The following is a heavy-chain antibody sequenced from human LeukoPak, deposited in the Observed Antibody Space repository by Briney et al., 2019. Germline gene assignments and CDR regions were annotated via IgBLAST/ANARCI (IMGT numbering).Heavy chain of an antibody. Sequence: GGSLRLSCAASGFTFSSYTMSWVRQAPGKGLEWVSAISGNGGSTYYSDSVKGRFTISRDKSKNTLYLQMNSLRAEDTAVYYCAKRSWNYHDYWGQGTLVTVSS. J-gene: IGHJ4*02. D-gene: IGHD5-12*01. CDR3: AKRSWNYHDY. CDR2: ISGNGGST. CDR1: GFTFSSYT. V-gene: IGHV3-23*01.